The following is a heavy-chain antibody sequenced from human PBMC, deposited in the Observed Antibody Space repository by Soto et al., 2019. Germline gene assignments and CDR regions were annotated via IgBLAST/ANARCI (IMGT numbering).Heavy chain of an antibody. CDR1: GFTFSPYA. V-gene: IGHV3-23*01. J-gene: IGHJ6*02. Sequence: WGSLRLSCAASGFTFSPYAIIFCRHSPWKCLEWVSSISGSGGSTHYADSVKGRFTVSRDNSKRALSLQMSSLREEDTATYYCAKGLRRLLRTQYYYGLDVWGRGTTVTVSS. CDR3: AKGLRRLLRTQYYYGLDV. CDR2: ISGSGGST. D-gene: IGHD3-10*01.